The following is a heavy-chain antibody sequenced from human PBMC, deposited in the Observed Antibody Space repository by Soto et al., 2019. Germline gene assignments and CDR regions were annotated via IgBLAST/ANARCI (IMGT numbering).Heavy chain of an antibody. CDR3: AKRAAICSGGSFYDY. Sequence: QVQLVESGGGVVQPGRSLRLSCAASGFTFSSYGMHWVRQAPGKGLEWVAVISYDGSNKYYADSVKGRFTISRDNSKNTLYLQMNSLRAEDTAVYYCAKRAAICSGGSFYDYWGQGTLVTVSS. CDR2: ISYDGSNK. D-gene: IGHD2-15*01. J-gene: IGHJ4*02. V-gene: IGHV3-30*18. CDR1: GFTFSSYG.